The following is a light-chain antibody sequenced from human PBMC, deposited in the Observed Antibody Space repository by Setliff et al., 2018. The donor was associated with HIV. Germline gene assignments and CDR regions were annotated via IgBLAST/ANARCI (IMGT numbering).Light chain of an antibody. CDR2: YKSDSDK. CDR3: AIWHSNTWV. V-gene: IGLV5-45*01. Sequence: QPVLPQPASLSASLGASASLTCTLRSGINVGSYRIYWYQQKPGSPPQFLLRYKSDSDKQQGSGVPSRFSGSRDASANAGILLISGLQSEDETDYYCAIWHSNTWVFGGGTKVTV. CDR1: SGINVGSYR. J-gene: IGLJ3*02.